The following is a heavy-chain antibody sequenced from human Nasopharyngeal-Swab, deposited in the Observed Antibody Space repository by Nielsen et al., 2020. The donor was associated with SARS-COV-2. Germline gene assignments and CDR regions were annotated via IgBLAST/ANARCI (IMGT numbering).Heavy chain of an antibody. CDR2: IYSGGST. V-gene: IGHV3-53*01. CDR1: GFTVSSNY. D-gene: IGHD2-15*01. Sequence: GGSLRLSCAASGFTVSSNYMSWVRQAPGKGLEWVSVIYSGGSTYYADSVKGRFTISRDNSKNTPYLQMNSLRAEDTAVYYCAKPPRYCSGGSCYFFDYWGQGTLVTVSS. CDR3: AKPPRYCSGGSCYFFDY. J-gene: IGHJ4*02.